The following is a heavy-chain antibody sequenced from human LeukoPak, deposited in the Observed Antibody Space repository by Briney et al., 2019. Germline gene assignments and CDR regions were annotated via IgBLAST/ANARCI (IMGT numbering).Heavy chain of an antibody. J-gene: IGHJ5*02. D-gene: IGHD3-9*01. V-gene: IGHV3-7*01. CDR2: IKKDGSEK. Sequence: GTPLLISCAAAGFSCSSYWRSFVRPPPEKVQEWGANIKKDGSEKYYVDSVEGRFTISRDNAKNSLYLQMNSLRAEDTAVYYCARELRYFDWLSYNWFGPWGQGTLVTVSS. CDR3: ARELRYFDWLSYNWFGP. CDR1: GFSCSSYW.